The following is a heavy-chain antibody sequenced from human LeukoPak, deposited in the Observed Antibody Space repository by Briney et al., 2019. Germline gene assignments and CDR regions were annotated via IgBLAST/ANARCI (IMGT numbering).Heavy chain of an antibody. V-gene: IGHV2-5*02. CDR3: ALQMMTTVTTCAFDY. CDR1: GFSLSTSGVG. D-gene: IGHD4-17*01. J-gene: IGHJ4*02. Sequence: SGPTLVKPTQTLALTCTFSGFSLSTSGVGVGWIRQPPGKALEWLALIYWDDDKRYSPSLKSRLTITKDTSKNQVVLTMTNMDPVDTATYYCALQMMTTVTTCAFDYWGQGTLVTVSS. CDR2: IYWDDDK.